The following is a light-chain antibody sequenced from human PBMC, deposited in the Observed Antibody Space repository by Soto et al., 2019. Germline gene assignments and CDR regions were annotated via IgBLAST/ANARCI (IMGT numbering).Light chain of an antibody. CDR1: SSDVGGYNY. CDR3: SSYAGSNNPHVV. CDR2: EVI. Sequence: QSVLTQPPSASGSPGQSVTISCTGTSSDVGGYNYVSWYQHHPGKAPKLVIYEVIKRPSGVPDRFSGSKSGNTASLTVSGLQAEDEADYYCSSYAGSNNPHVVFGGGTKLTVL. V-gene: IGLV2-8*01. J-gene: IGLJ2*01.